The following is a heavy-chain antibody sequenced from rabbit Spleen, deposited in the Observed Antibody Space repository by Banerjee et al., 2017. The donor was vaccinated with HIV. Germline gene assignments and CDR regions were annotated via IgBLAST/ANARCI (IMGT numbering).Heavy chain of an antibody. CDR3: ARDLVAVIGWNFNL. D-gene: IGHD1-1*01. V-gene: IGHV1S40*01. CDR2: INTATGKA. Sequence: QSLEESGGDLVKSGASLTLTCTASRFSFSSSDWIYWVRQAPGKGLEWIASINTATGKAVYASWAKGRFTMSRTSSTTVTLQMTSLTAADTATYFCARDLVAVIGWNFNLWGPGTLVTVS. J-gene: IGHJ4*01. CDR1: RFSFSSSDW.